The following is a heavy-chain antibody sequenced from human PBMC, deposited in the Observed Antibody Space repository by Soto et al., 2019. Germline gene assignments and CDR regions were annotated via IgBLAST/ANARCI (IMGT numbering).Heavy chain of an antibody. CDR2: INHSGST. D-gene: IGHD2-15*01. CDR3: ARPTWGYCSGGSCYSFDY. J-gene: IGHJ4*02. V-gene: IGHV4-34*01. Sequence: QVQLQQWGAGLLKPSETLSLTCAVYGGSFSGYYWSWIRQPPGKGLEGIGEINHSGSTNYNPSLKRRVTLSVDTSKNQFSLKLSSVTAADTAVYYCARPTWGYCSGGSCYSFDYWGQGTLVTVSS. CDR1: GGSFSGYY.